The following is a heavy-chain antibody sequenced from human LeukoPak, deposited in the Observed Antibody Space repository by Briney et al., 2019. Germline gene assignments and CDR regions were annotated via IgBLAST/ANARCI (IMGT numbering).Heavy chain of an antibody. J-gene: IGHJ4*02. V-gene: IGHV1-2*02. CDR3: ARVLPDGYFPFDY. Sequence: ASVKVSCKASGYTFTGYYIHWVRQAPGQGLEWMGWINPNSGVTNYSQKFQGRVAMTRDTSISTAYMELTGLKFDDTAIYYCARVLPDGYFPFDYWGQGTLVTVSS. CDR2: INPNSGVT. D-gene: IGHD3-22*01. CDR1: GYTFTGYY.